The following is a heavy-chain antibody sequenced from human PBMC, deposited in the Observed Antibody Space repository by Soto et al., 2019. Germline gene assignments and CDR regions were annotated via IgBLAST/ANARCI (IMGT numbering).Heavy chain of an antibody. V-gene: IGHV1-69*13. D-gene: IGHD6-13*01. CDR2: IVPIYRTA. CDR1: GGTFSSYR. Sequence: SVKVSCKASGGTFSSYRFNWVRQARGQGLEWLGGIVPIYRTADYAQKFQGRVTITADESTRTVYMELSSLKSQDTALYYCARDSGAKLSSSWGQGTLVTVSS. CDR3: ARDSGAKLSSS. J-gene: IGHJ4*02.